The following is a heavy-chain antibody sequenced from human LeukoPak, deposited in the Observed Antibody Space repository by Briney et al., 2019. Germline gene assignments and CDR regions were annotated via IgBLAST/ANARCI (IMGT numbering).Heavy chain of an antibody. D-gene: IGHD2-8*01. CDR3: ARDAALYLRPGPHDY. V-gene: IGHV1-2*02. Sequence: GASVKVSCKASGYTFTGYYMHWVRQAPGQGLAWMGWINPNSGGTNYAQKFQGRVTMTRDTSISSAYMELSRLRSDDTAVYYCARDAALYLRPGPHDYWGQGTLVTVSS. CDR2: INPNSGGT. J-gene: IGHJ4*02. CDR1: GYTFTGYY.